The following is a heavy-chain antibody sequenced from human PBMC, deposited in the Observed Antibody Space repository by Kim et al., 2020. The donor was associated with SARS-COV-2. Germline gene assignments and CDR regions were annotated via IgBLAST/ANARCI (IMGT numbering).Heavy chain of an antibody. CDR3: ARVGYSSGWKEGYYFDY. CDR2: ISSSSTYI. Sequence: GGSLRLFCAASGFTFSSYSMNWVRQAPGKGLEWVSSISSSSTYIYYADSVKGRLTVSRDNAKNALYLQMNSLRAEDTAVYYCARVGYSSGWKEGYYFDY. V-gene: IGHV3-21*01. J-gene: IGHJ4*01. CDR1: GFTFSSYS. D-gene: IGHD6-19*01.